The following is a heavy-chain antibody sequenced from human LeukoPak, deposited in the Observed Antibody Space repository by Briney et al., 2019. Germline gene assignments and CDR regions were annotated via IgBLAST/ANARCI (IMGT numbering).Heavy chain of an antibody. V-gene: IGHV4-4*02. Sequence: SETLSLTCAVSGGSISRGHWWSWVRQPPAKGLEWIGEIYHDGRTNYNPSLKSRVTISVDKSKNQFSLKLNSVTAADTAVYYCARDPHYYCSGNWLDYWGQGTVVTVSS. CDR1: GGSISRGHW. CDR2: IYHDGRT. D-gene: IGHD3-10*01. J-gene: IGHJ4*02. CDR3: ARDPHYYCSGNWLDY.